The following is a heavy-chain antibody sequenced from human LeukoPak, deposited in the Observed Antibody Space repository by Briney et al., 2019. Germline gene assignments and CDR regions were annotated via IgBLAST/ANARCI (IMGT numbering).Heavy chain of an antibody. CDR2: INHSGST. CDR1: DGSFSGYY. D-gene: IGHD3-3*01. CDR3: ARGLNDSWTGENY. V-gene: IGHV4-34*01. J-gene: IGHJ4*02. Sequence: PSETLSLTCAVYDGSFSGYYWSWIREPPGKGLEWIGEINHSGSTNYNPSLKSRVTISLDTSKSQFSLKVRYVTAADTAVYYCARGLNDSWTGENYWGQGTLVTVSS.